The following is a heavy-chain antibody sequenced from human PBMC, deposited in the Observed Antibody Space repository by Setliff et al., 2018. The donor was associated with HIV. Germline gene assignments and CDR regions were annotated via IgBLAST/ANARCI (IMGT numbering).Heavy chain of an antibody. J-gene: IGHJ2*01. V-gene: IGHV3-23*01. CDR3: TRDYCNLGFDL. CDR2: ISATAGDT. CDR1: GFTFSISG. Sequence: PGGSLRLSCVASGFTFSISGMHWVRQAPGKGLEWVSAISATAGDTYYADSVKGRFTISRDNSKNTLYLQMNSLRAEDTAVYYCTRDYCNLGFDLWGRGSLVTV. D-gene: IGHD4-4*01.